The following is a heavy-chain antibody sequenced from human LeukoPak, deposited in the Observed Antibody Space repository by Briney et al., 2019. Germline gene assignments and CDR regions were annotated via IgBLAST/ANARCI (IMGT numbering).Heavy chain of an antibody. J-gene: IGHJ4*02. CDR2: IYYSGST. Sequence: SETLSLTCTVSGGSLSSYYWSWIRQPPGKGVEWIGYIYYSGSTNYNHSLKSRVRISVDTSKNQFSLKLRSVTAADTAVYYCARGGRYSSSWPLDYWGQGTLVTVSS. V-gene: IGHV4-59*01. CDR1: GGSLSSYY. CDR3: ARGGRYSSSWPLDY. D-gene: IGHD6-13*01.